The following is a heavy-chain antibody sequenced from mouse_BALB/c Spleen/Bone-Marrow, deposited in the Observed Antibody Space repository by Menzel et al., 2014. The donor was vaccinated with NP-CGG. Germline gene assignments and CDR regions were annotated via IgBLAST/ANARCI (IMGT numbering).Heavy chain of an antibody. CDR1: GYSFTSYW. V-gene: IGHV1-74*04. CDR3: ARELLRLRSAMDY. J-gene: IGHJ4*01. D-gene: IGHD1-2*01. CDR2: IDPSDSET. Sequence: VQLVESGPQLVRSGASVKISCKASGYSFTSYWMHWVKQRPGQGLEWIGMIDPSDSETRLNRKFKDKATLTVDKSSSTAYMQLSSPTSEDSAVYYCARELLRLRSAMDYWGQGTSVTVSS.